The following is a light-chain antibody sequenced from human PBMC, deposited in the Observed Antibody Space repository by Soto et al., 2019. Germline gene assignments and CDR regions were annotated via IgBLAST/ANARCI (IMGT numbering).Light chain of an antibody. V-gene: IGLV2-11*01. J-gene: IGLJ3*02. CDR3: CSYAGSYTWV. Sequence: QSALTQPRSVSGSPGQSVTNSCTGTSSDVGGYNYVSWYQQHPGKAPKLMIYDVSKRPSGVPDRFSGSKSGNTASLTISGLQAEYQADYSCCSYAGSYTWVFGGGTKLTVL. CDR1: SSDVGGYNY. CDR2: DVS.